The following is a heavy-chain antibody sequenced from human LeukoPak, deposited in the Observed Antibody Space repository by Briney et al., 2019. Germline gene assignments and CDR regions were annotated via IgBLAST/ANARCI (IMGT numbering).Heavy chain of an antibody. CDR2: IYYSGST. V-gene: IGHV4-59*12. Sequence: ASETLSLTCTVSGGSISSYYWSWIRQPPGKGLEWIGYIYYSGSTYYNPSLKSRVTISVDTSKNQFSLKLSSVTAADTAVYYCARVRAAAGTGYFQHWGQGTLVTVSS. D-gene: IGHD6-13*01. CDR1: GGSISSYY. J-gene: IGHJ1*01. CDR3: ARVRAAAGTGYFQH.